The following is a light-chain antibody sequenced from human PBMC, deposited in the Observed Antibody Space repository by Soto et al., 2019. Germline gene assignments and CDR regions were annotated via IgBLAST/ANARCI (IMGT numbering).Light chain of an antibody. Sequence: DIVMTQSPLSLPVTPGEPASISCRSSQILLHSNGYNCLDWYLQKPGQSPQLLIYLGSNRASGVPKRFSGSGAGTDFTLKISSVEAEDVGVYFCMQRLQTPYTFGQGTKLEIK. CDR2: LGS. V-gene: IGKV2-28*01. J-gene: IGKJ2*01. CDR1: QILLHSNGYNC. CDR3: MQRLQTPYT.